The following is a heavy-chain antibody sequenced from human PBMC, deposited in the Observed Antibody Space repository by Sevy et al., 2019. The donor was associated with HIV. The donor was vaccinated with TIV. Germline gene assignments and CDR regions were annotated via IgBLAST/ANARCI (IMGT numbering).Heavy chain of an antibody. D-gene: IGHD2-2*01. CDR1: GGSISSSSYY. CDR3: ARHAEGCSSTSCLYYYYYYGMDV. Sequence: SETLSLTCTVSGGSISSSSYYWGWIRQPPGKGLEWIGSIYYSGSTYYNPSLKSRVTISVDTSKNQFSLKLSSVTAADTAVYYCARHAEGCSSTSCLYYYYYYGMDVWGQGTTVTVSS. V-gene: IGHV4-39*01. J-gene: IGHJ6*02. CDR2: IYYSGST.